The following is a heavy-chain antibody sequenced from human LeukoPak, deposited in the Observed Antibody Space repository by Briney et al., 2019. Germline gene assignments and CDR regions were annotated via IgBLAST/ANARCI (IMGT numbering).Heavy chain of an antibody. CDR2: IIPIFGTA. D-gene: IGHD1-1*01. Sequence: SVKVSCKASGGTFISYAISWVRQAPGQGLEWMGGIIPIFGTANYAQKFQGRVTITADESTSTAYMELRSLRSDDTAVYYCARDVPGSIGTTARFDPWGQGTLVTVSS. CDR1: GGTFISYA. J-gene: IGHJ5*02. V-gene: IGHV1-69*13. CDR3: ARDVPGSIGTTARFDP.